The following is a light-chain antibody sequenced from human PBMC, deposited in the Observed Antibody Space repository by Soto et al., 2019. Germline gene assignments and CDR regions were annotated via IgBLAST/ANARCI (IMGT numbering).Light chain of an antibody. CDR3: QQYGSSATWT. CDR1: QSVSSNY. J-gene: IGKJ1*01. V-gene: IGKV3-20*01. Sequence: IVLTLPLGTLSLSHRERATLSCRASQSVSSNYLAWYQQKPGQAPRLLIYGASTRATGIPDRFSGSGSGTDFTLTISRLEPEDSAVYYCQQYGSSATWTFGQGTKVDIK. CDR2: GAS.